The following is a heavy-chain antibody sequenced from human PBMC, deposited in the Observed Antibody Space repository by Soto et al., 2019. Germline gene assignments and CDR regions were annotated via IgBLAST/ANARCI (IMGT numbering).Heavy chain of an antibody. CDR2: IYYRGST. V-gene: IGHV4-59*01. CDR1: GGSISNYY. J-gene: IGHJ4*02. Sequence: PSETLSLTCIVSGGSISNYYWSWIRQPPGKGLEWIGYIYYRGSTNYNPSLKSRVTISVDTSKNQFSLKLSSVTAADTAVYYCARGGYNWNDVTDYWGQGTLVTVSS. CDR3: ARGGYNWNDVTDY. D-gene: IGHD1-20*01.